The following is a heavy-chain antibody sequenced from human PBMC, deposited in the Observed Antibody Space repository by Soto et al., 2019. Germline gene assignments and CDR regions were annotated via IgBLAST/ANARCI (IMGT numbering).Heavy chain of an antibody. CDR1: GGSVSSGSYY. J-gene: IGHJ5*02. V-gene: IGHV4-61*01. CDR3: ARGDSSGWLNWFDP. CDR2: IYYSGST. D-gene: IGHD6-19*01. Sequence: PSETLSLTCTVSGGSVSSGSYYWSWIRQPPGKGLEWIGHIYYSGSTNYNPSLKSRVTISVDTSKNQFSLKLSSVTAADTAVYYCARGDSSGWLNWFDPWGQGTLVTVSS.